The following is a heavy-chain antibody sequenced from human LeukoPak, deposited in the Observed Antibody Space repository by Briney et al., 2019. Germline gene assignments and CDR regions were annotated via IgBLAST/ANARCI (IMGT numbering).Heavy chain of an antibody. CDR3: ASYYYGSGSYYNEDS. Sequence: PSQTLSLTCTVSGGSISSGGYYWSWIRQHPGKGLEWIGYIYYSGSTYYNPSLKSRVTISVDPSKNQFSLKLSSVTAADTAVYYCASYYYGSGSYYNEDSWGQGTLVTASS. CDR1: GGSISSGGYY. CDR2: IYYSGST. D-gene: IGHD3-10*01. J-gene: IGHJ4*02. V-gene: IGHV4-31*03.